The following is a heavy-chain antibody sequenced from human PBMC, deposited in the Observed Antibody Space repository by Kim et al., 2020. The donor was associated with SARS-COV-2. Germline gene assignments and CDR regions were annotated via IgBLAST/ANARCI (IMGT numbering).Heavy chain of an antibody. V-gene: IGHV3-30*18. Sequence: GGSLRLSCAASELTFSNYAMHWVRQAPGKGLEWVAVMSHDGNKEYYADSVKGRFTISRDNSKNTLYLQMNSLRTEDTALYFCAKDRIPFCSSTSCSYGMDVGGQGTTVTVSS. J-gene: IGHJ6*02. CDR2: MSHDGNKE. CDR1: ELTFSNYA. CDR3: AKDRIPFCSSTSCSYGMDV. D-gene: IGHD2-2*01.